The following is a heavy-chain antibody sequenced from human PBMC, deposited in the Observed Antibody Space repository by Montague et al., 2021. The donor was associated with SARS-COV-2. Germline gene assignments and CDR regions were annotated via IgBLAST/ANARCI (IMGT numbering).Heavy chain of an antibody. V-gene: IGHV4-34*01. CDR2: INHSGTT. D-gene: IGHD4-23*01. CDR1: GGSFSGYY. CDR3: ARWDPQTLTLIGLRGKAASDY. J-gene: IGHJ4*02. Sequence: SETLSLTCAVYGGSFSGYYWAWIRQSPGKSLEWIAEINHSGTTNYNFNPSLRSRVTISVDTSVSQFSLKVSSVTAADTGVYYCARWDPQTLTLIGLRGKAASDYWGQGTLVTVSS.